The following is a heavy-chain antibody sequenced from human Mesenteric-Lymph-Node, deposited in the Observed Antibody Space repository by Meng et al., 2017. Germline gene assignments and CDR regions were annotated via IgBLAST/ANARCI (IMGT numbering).Heavy chain of an antibody. V-gene: IGHV1-18*01. Sequence: ASVKVSCKASGYTFTSYGISWVRQAPGQGLEWMGWISAYNGNTNYAQKLQGRVTMTTDTSTSTVYMELSSLRSEDTAVYYCARDRYCSGGSCYYRVNYYYYYGMDVWGQGTTVTVSS. CDR2: ISAYNGNT. CDR3: ARDRYCSGGSCYYRVNYYYYYGMDV. D-gene: IGHD2-15*01. J-gene: IGHJ6*02. CDR1: GYTFTSYG.